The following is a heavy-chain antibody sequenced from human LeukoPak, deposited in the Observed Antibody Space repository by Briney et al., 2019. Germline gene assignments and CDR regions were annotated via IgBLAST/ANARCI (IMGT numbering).Heavy chain of an antibody. J-gene: IGHJ6*02. CDR3: ARSSITMVRGVIARIQNGMDV. CDR1: TFNFSDYY. V-gene: IGHV3-11*04. D-gene: IGHD3-10*01. CDR2: ISSSGSTI. Sequence: GGPLRLSCAASTFNFSDYYMSWIRQAPGKGLEWVSYISSSGSTIYYADSVKGRFTISRDNAKTSLYLQMNSLRAEDTAMYYCARSSITMVRGVIARIQNGMDVWGQGTTVTVSS.